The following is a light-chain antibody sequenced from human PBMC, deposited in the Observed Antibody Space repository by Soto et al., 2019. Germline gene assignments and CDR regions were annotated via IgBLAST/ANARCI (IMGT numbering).Light chain of an antibody. V-gene: IGKV3-15*01. Sequence: EIVLTQSPCTLSLSPGERATLSCRASQSVGSTFLAWYQQKPGQAPRLLIHGATTRATGIPARYSGSGSGTEFTLTISSLQSEDFAVYYCQQYNNWPLTFGQGTKVDIK. CDR3: QQYNNWPLT. J-gene: IGKJ1*01. CDR2: GAT. CDR1: QSVGST.